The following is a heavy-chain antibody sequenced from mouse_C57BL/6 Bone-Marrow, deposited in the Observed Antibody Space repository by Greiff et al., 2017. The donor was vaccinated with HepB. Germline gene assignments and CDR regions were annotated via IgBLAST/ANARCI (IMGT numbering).Heavy chain of an antibody. V-gene: IGHV1-22*01. CDR2: INPNNGGT. CDR1: GYTFTDYN. J-gene: IGHJ3*01. Sequence: EVKVVESGPELVKPGASVKMSCKASGYTFTDYNMHWVKQSHGKSLEWIGYINPNNGGTSYNQKFKGKATLTVNKSSSTAYMELRSLTSEDSAVYYCARRDYGSSYPFAYWGQGTLVTVSA. CDR3: ARRDYGSSYPFAY. D-gene: IGHD1-1*01.